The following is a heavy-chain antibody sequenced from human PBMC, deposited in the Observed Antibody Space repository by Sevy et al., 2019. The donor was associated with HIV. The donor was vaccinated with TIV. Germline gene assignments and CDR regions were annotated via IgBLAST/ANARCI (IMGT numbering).Heavy chain of an antibody. Sequence: ASVKVSCKASGGTFSSYAISWVRQAPGQGLEWMGGIIHIFGTANYAQKFQGRVTITADESTSTAYMELSSLRSEDTTVCYCARDQFSSIVVVPAANYGMDVWGQGTTVTVSS. CDR1: GGTFSSYA. D-gene: IGHD2-2*01. J-gene: IGHJ6*02. CDR3: ARDQFSSIVVVPAANYGMDV. CDR2: IIHIFGTA. V-gene: IGHV1-69*13.